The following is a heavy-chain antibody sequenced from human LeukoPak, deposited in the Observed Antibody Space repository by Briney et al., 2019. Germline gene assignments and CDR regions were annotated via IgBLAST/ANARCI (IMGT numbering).Heavy chain of an antibody. Sequence: GGSLTLSCAASGLTFSSSAMHWVRHAPRKGLEFVSGISGNGGSTDYGNSVKGRFTISRDSSKKTLFLQMGSLRTEDMAVYYCARGSSSWYGYFDNWGQGTLVTVSS. CDR2: ISGNGGST. J-gene: IGHJ4*02. CDR1: GLTFSSSA. D-gene: IGHD6-13*01. CDR3: ARGSSSWYGYFDN. V-gene: IGHV3-64*01.